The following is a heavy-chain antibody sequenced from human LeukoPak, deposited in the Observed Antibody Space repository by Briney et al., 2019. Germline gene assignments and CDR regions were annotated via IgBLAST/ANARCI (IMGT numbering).Heavy chain of an antibody. Sequence: PGGSLRLSCTASGFTFSDSYMNWIRQAPGKGPEWISLISTSSGYTDYADSVKGRSTISRDNAKNSLYLQMDSLRVEDTAMYYCAYESSGYHQRSDAFDIWGRGTVVIVSS. CDR1: GFTFSDSY. J-gene: IGHJ3*02. CDR3: AYESSGYHQRSDAFDI. D-gene: IGHD3-22*01. CDR2: ISTSSGYT. V-gene: IGHV3-11*06.